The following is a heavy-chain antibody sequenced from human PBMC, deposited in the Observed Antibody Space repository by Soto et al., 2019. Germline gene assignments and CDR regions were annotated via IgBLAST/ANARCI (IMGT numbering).Heavy chain of an antibody. CDR2: ISSSGSTI. D-gene: IGHD2-2*01. Sequence: GGSLRLSCAASGFTFSSYDMNWVRQAPGKGLEWVSYISSSGSTIYYADSVKGRFTISRDNAKNSLYLQMNSLRAEDTAVYYCERVGAANVVVLTDILFWGQATPITVSA. V-gene: IGHV3-48*03. CDR1: GFTFSSYD. CDR3: ERVGAANVVVLTDILF. J-gene: IGHJ4*03.